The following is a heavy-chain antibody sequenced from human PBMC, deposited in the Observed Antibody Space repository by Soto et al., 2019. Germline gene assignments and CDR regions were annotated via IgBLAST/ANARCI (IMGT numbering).Heavy chain of an antibody. CDR2: IYYSGST. Sequence: QVQLQESGPGLVKPSETLSLTCTVSGGSISSYYWSWIRQPPGKGLEWIGYIYYSGSTNYNPSLKSRVTISVDTSKNQFSLKLSSVTAADTAVYYCARHEEEDTAMADHYYYMDVWGKGTTVTVSS. CDR3: ARHEEEDTAMADHYYYMDV. V-gene: IGHV4-59*08. CDR1: GGSISSYY. J-gene: IGHJ6*03. D-gene: IGHD5-18*01.